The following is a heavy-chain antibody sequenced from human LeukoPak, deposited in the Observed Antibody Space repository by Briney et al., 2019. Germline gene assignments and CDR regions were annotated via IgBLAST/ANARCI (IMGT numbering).Heavy chain of an antibody. Sequence: SVKVSCTASGGTFSSYAISWVRQAPGLGLEWMGGIIPIFGTANYAQKFQGRVTITADESTSTAYMELSSLRSDDSAVYYCARVGPGMATILDWFDPWGQGTLVTVSS. J-gene: IGHJ5*02. V-gene: IGHV1-69*13. D-gene: IGHD5-24*01. CDR2: IIPIFGTA. CDR3: ARVGPGMATILDWFDP. CDR1: GGTFSSYA.